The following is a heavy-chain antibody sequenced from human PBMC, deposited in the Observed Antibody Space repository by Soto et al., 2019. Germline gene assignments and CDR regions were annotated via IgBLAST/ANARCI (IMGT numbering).Heavy chain of an antibody. CDR3: ARDFGRPPSYGMDV. Sequence: PGGSRRRSWAASGFTFSSYSMNWVRQAPGKGLEWVSSISISSSYIYYADSVKGRFTISRDNAKNSLYLQMNSLRAEDTAVYYCARDFGRPPSYGMDVWGQGTTVTVSS. J-gene: IGHJ6*02. CDR1: GFTFSSYS. D-gene: IGHD3-10*01. V-gene: IGHV3-21*01. CDR2: ISISSSYI.